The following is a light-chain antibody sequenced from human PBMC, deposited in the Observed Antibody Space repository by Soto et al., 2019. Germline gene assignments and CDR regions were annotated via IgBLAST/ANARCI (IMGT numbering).Light chain of an antibody. V-gene: IGKV1-39*01. CDR1: QSISSY. Sequence: DIQMTQSPSSLSASVGDRVTITCRASQSISSYLNWYQQKPGKAPKLLIYAASNLQSGVPSRFSGSGSGTDFTLTISSLQAEDVAAYYCQQYYSTPLTFGGGTKVDIK. CDR2: AAS. CDR3: QQYYSTPLT. J-gene: IGKJ4*01.